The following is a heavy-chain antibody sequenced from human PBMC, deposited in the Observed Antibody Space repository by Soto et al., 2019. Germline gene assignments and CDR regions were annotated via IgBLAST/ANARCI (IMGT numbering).Heavy chain of an antibody. CDR2: INHSGST. Sequence: SETLSLTCAVYGGSFSGYYWSWIRQPPGKGLEWIGEINHSGSTNYNPSLKSRVTISVDTSKNQFSLKLSSVTAADTAVYYCARVSRSSGSHNFDYWGQGTLVTVS. CDR3: ARVSRSSGSHNFDY. D-gene: IGHD6-19*01. J-gene: IGHJ4*02. V-gene: IGHV4-34*01. CDR1: GGSFSGYY.